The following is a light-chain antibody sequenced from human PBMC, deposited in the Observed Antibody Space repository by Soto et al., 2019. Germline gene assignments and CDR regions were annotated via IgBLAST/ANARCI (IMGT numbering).Light chain of an antibody. V-gene: IGLV2-14*01. CDR1: SSDVGGYNY. Sequence: QPVLTQPASVSGSPGQSITISCTGTSSDVGGYNYVSWYQQHPGKAPKLMIYEVSNRPSGVSNRFSGSKSGNTASLAISGLQSGDEADYYCAAWDDSLNGVIFGGGTKLTVL. CDR2: EVS. CDR3: AAWDDSLNGVI. J-gene: IGLJ2*01.